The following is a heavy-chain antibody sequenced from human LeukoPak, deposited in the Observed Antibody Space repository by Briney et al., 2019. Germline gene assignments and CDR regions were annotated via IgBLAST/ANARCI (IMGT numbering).Heavy chain of an antibody. J-gene: IGHJ4*02. CDR1: GFTFSSYG. Sequence: PGGSLRLSCAASGFTFSSYGMHWVRQAPGKGLEWVAVISYDGSNKYYADSVKGRFTISRDNSKNTLYLQMNSLRAEDTAVYYCARGPDSSGYYEGDYWGQGTLVTVSS. CDR3: ARGPDSSGYYEGDY. D-gene: IGHD3-22*01. V-gene: IGHV3-30*03. CDR2: ISYDGSNK.